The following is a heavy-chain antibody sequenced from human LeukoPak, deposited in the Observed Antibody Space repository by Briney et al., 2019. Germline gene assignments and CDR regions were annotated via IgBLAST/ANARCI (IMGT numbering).Heavy chain of an antibody. CDR2: INHSGST. CDR1: GGSFSDYY. Sequence: SETLSLTCAVDGGSFSDYYWSWIRQPPGKGLEWIGEINHSGSTNYNPSLKSRVTISVDTSKNQFSLKLSSVTAADTAVYYCARGPSPTRLLWFGELLGFDPWGQGTLVTVSS. V-gene: IGHV4-34*01. CDR3: ARGPSPTRLLWFGELLGFDP. J-gene: IGHJ5*02. D-gene: IGHD3-10*01.